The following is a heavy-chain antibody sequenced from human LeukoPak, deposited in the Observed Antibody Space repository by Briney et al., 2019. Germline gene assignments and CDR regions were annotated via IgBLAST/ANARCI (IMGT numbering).Heavy chain of an antibody. CDR1: GYTFTGYY. Sequence: ASVKVSCKASGYTFTGYYTHWVRQAPGQGLEWMGWINPNSGGTNYAQKFQGRVTMTRDTSISTAYMELSRLRSDDTAVYYCARGGDVLLWFGELLYFDYWGQGTLVTVSS. D-gene: IGHD3-10*01. CDR2: INPNSGGT. CDR3: ARGGDVLLWFGELLYFDY. J-gene: IGHJ4*02. V-gene: IGHV1-2*02.